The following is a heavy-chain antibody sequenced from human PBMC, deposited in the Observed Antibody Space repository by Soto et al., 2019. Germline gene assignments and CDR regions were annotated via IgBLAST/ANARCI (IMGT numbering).Heavy chain of an antibody. D-gene: IGHD2-21*02. Sequence: GGSLRLSCAASGFTFDDYTMHWVRQAPGKGLEWVSLISWDGGSTYYADSAKGRFTISRDNSKNSLYLQMNSLRTEDTALYYCAKGVVTATMPYYYYGMDVWGQGTTVTVSS. CDR2: ISWDGGST. CDR1: GFTFDDYT. V-gene: IGHV3-43*01. CDR3: AKGVVTATMPYYYYGMDV. J-gene: IGHJ6*02.